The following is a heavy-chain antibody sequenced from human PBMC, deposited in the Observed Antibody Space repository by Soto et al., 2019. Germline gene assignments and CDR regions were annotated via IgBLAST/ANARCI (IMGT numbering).Heavy chain of an antibody. CDR1: GGSITNSSYY. D-gene: IGHD3-3*01. V-gene: IGHV4-39*02. J-gene: IGHJ4*02. CDR2: IYHSGTI. CDR3: VRDRITKYGAGSLYYFDY. Sequence: QLQLQESGPGLVKPSETLSLTCTVSGGSITNSSYYWGWIRQPPGKGLEWMGSIYHSGTIYNNPSRKSRVTISVDTSKNQFSLKLSSVTAADTAVYYCVRDRITKYGAGSLYYFDYWGQGTLVTVSS.